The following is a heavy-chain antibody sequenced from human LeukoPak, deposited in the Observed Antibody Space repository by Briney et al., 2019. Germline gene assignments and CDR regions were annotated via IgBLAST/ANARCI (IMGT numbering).Heavy chain of an antibody. CDR2: ISSSGSTI. CDR3: ARGFYGSGSYSPPYYYMDV. J-gene: IGHJ6*03. V-gene: IGHV3-11*01. Sequence: PGGSLRLSCAASGFTFSDYYMSWIRQAPGKGLEWVSYISSSGSTIYYADSVKGRFTISRDNAKNSLYLQMNSLRAEDTAVYYCARGFYGSGSYSPPYYYMDVWGKGTTVTISS. D-gene: IGHD3-10*01. CDR1: GFTFSDYY.